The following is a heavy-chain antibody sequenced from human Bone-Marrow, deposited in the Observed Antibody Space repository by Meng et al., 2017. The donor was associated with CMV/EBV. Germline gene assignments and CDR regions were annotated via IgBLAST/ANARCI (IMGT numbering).Heavy chain of an antibody. Sequence: LTCAVFGGSISGSDWWTWVRQPPGKGLEWIGEISHSGRTNYTPSLKSRVTISVDKSKNQFSLKVSSVTAADTAVYYCARNHGKSDFDYWGQGTLVTVSS. CDR3: ARNHGKSDFDY. V-gene: IGHV4-4*02. D-gene: IGHD1-14*01. CDR2: ISHSGRT. CDR1: GGSISGSDW. J-gene: IGHJ4*02.